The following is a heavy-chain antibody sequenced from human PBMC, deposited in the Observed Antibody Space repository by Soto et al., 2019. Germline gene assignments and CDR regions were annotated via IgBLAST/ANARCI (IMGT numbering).Heavy chain of an antibody. D-gene: IGHD3-3*01. J-gene: IGHJ5*02. CDR2: ISAYNGNT. V-gene: IGHV1-18*01. CDR1: GYTFTSYG. CDR3: ARDLVTYYDFWSGYYTPNWFDP. Sequence: QVQLVQSGAEVKKPGASVKVSCKASGYTFTSYGISWVRQAPGQGLEWMGWISAYNGNTNYAQKLQGRVTMTTDTSTSTAYMELRSLRSDDTAVYYCARDLVTYYDFWSGYYTPNWFDPWGQGTLVTVSS.